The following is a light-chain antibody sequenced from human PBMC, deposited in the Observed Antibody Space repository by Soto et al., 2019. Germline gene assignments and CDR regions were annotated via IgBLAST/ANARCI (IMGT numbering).Light chain of an antibody. CDR3: SSYTRSTTQA. V-gene: IGLV2-14*01. CDR1: RSDVGGYDY. Sequence: QSALTQPASVSASPEQSITISCTGTRSDVGGYDYVSWYQQHPGKAPKVIIYEVSNRPSGVSNRFSGSKSGNTASLTISGLQAEDEADYYCSSYTRSTTQAFGTGTKVTVL. J-gene: IGLJ1*01. CDR2: EVS.